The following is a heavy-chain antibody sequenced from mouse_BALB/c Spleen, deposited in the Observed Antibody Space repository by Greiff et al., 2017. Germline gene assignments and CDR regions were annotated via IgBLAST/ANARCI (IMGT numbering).Heavy chain of an antibody. D-gene: IGHD3-2*01. CDR2: ISSGSSTI. CDR3: AQSGQIGLRGFAY. CDR1: GFTFSSSG. V-gene: IGHV5-17*02. J-gene: IGHJ3*01. Sequence: DVKLVESGGGLVQPGGSRKLSCAASGFTFSSSGMHCVRQAPEKGLEWVAYISSGSSTIYYADTVKGRFTIARDNPKNTLFLQMTSLRSEDTAMYYCAQSGQIGLRGFAYWGQGTLVTVSA.